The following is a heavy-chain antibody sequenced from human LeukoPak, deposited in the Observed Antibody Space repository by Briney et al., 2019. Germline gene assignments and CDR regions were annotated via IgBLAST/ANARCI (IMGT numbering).Heavy chain of an antibody. CDR2: IYYSGST. V-gene: IGHV4-39*01. J-gene: IGHJ4*02. D-gene: IGHD2-2*01. CDR3: ARQLGYCSSTSCYADKVDY. Sequence: PSETLSLTRTVSGGSISSSSYYWGWIRQPPGKGLEWIGSIYYSGSTYYNPSLKSRVTISVDTSKNQFSLKLSSVTAADTAVYYCARQLGYCSSTSCYADKVDYWGQGTLVTVSS. CDR1: GGSISSSSYY.